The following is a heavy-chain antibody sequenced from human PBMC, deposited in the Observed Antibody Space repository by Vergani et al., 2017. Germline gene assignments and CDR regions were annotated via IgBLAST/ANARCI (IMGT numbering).Heavy chain of an antibody. CDR2: IYYSGLT. J-gene: IGHJ4*02. Sequence: QLQLQQSGPGLVKPSETLFLTCTVSADSISSGSYYWGWIRQPPGKSLEWIGSIYYSGLTYYNPSLKSRVAISVVTSKSQFSLKVTSVTAADTAVYFCARQRPGSGWSPGDVDDWGQGILVTVSS. CDR3: ARQRPGSGWSPGDVDD. D-gene: IGHD6-19*01. CDR1: ADSISSGSYY. V-gene: IGHV4-39*01.